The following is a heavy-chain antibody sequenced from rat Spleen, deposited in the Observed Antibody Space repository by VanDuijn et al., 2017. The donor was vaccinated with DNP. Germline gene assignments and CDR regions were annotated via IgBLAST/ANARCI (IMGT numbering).Heavy chain of an antibody. D-gene: IGHD1-2*01. V-gene: IGHV5-20*01. CDR3: AREEQLSLYYAMDA. Sequence: EVQLVESGGGLVQPGRSLRLSCAASGFTFSDYNMAWIRQVPGKGLEWVASISYDGGSTYYRDSVKGRFTISRDNAKSSLYLQMDSLRSEDTATYYCAREEQLSLYYAMDAWGQGTSVTVSS. J-gene: IGHJ4*01. CDR2: ISYDGGST. CDR1: GFTFSDYN.